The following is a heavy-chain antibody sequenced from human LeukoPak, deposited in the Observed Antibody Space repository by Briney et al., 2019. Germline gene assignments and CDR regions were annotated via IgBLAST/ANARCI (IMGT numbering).Heavy chain of an antibody. CDR1: GGSISSSSYY. CDR3: ARPRRGPIDY. Sequence: SETLSLTCTVSGGSISSSSYYWGWIRQPPGKGLEWIGSIYYSGSTYYNPSLKSRVTISVDTSKNQFSLKLSSMTAADTAVYYCARPRRGPIDYWGQGTLVTVSS. CDR2: IYYSGST. V-gene: IGHV4-39*01. J-gene: IGHJ4*02. D-gene: IGHD3-16*01.